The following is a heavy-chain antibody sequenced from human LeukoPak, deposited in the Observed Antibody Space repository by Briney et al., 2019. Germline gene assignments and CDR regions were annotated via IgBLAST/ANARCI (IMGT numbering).Heavy chain of an antibody. J-gene: IGHJ4*02. CDR3: ARDGEGGSYTNY. CDR1: GFTFSDYA. CDR2: ISPNGGIT. D-gene: IGHD1-26*01. V-gene: IGHV3-64*01. Sequence: GGSLRLSCAASGFTFSDYAMHWVRQAPGEGLEYVSAISPNGGITYYANSVKGRFTISRDNSKNTLYLQMGSLTAEDMAVYYCARDGEGGSYTNYWGQGTLVTVSS.